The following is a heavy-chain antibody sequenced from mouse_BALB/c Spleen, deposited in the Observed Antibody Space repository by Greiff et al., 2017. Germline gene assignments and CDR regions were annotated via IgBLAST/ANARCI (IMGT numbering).Heavy chain of an antibody. CDR3: ARGGYYGSSYWYFDV. J-gene: IGHJ1*01. Sequence: VKLVESGPGLVAPSQSLSITCTVSGFSLTSYGVHWVRQPPGKGLEWLGVIWAGGSTNYNSALMSRLSISKDNSKSQVFLKMNSLQTDDTAMYYCARGGYYGSSYWYFDVWGAGTTVTVSS. CDR2: IWAGGST. D-gene: IGHD1-1*01. CDR1: GFSLTSYG. V-gene: IGHV2-9*02.